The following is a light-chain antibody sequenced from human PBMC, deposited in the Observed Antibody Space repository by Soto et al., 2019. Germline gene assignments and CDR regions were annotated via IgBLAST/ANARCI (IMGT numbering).Light chain of an antibody. CDR2: EVN. Sequence: QSVLTQPPSASGSPGQSVTISCTGTSSDVGGYNYVSWYQQHPGKAPKLMIYEVNKRPSGVPDRFSGSKSGNTASLTVSGLQAEDEADYYCSSYAGSNIVVFGGGTKVIVL. V-gene: IGLV2-8*01. J-gene: IGLJ2*01. CDR1: SSDVGGYNY. CDR3: SSYAGSNIVV.